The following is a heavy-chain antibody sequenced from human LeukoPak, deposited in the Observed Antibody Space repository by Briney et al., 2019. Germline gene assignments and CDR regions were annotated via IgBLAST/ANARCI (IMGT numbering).Heavy chain of an antibody. D-gene: IGHD1-14*01. Sequence: GGSLRLSCAASGFTFSSYWIHWVRQAPGKGLEWVSRINSDGSETIYADSVKGRFTISRDNAKNTLYLQMNSLGVEDTAVYYCARGGVHHGFDYWGQGTLVTVSS. CDR2: INSDGSET. J-gene: IGHJ4*02. CDR3: ARGGVHHGFDY. CDR1: GFTFSSYW. V-gene: IGHV3-74*01.